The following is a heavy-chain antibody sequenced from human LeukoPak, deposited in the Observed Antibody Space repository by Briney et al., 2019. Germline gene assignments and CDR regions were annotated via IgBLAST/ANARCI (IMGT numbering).Heavy chain of an antibody. J-gene: IGHJ4*02. CDR1: GGSISSYY. D-gene: IGHD2-15*01. V-gene: IGHV4-59*01. CDR3: ARAQILPSYIDY. Sequence: PPETLSLTCTVSGGSISSYYWSWIRQPPGKGLEWIGYIYYSGSTNYNPSHKSRVTISVDTSKNQFSLKLSSVTAADTAVYYCARAQILPSYIDYWGQGTLVTVSS. CDR2: IYYSGST.